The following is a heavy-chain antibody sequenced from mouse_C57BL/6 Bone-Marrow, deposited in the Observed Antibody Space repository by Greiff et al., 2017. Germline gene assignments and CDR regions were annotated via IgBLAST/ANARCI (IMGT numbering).Heavy chain of an antibody. CDR2: IYPGSGST. V-gene: IGHV1-55*01. Sequence: VQLQQPGAELVKPGASVKMSCKASGYTFTSYWITWVKQRPGQGLEWIGGIYPGSGSTKYNEKFKSKATLTVDTSSSTAYMQLSSLTSEASAVCSSARRYYGSYRFAYWGQGPLVTVSA. D-gene: IGHD2-1*01. CDR1: GYTFTSYW. J-gene: IGHJ3*01. CDR3: ARRYYGSYRFAY.